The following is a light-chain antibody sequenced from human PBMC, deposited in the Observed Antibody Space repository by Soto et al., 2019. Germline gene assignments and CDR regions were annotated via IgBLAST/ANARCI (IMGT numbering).Light chain of an antibody. V-gene: IGLV2-14*01. CDR3: SSYTTTSTYV. CDR1: SSDVGSYNY. J-gene: IGLJ1*01. Sequence: QSALTQPASVSGSPGQSITISCTGTSSDVGSYNYVSWYQQHPGKAPNLMIYEVSHRPSGVSNRFSGSKSGNTASLTISGLQADDEADYYCSSYTTTSTYVFGTGTKGTVL. CDR2: EVS.